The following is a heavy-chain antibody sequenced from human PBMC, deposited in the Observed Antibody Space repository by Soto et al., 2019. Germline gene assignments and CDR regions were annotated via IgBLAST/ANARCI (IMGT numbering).Heavy chain of an antibody. D-gene: IGHD6-13*01. J-gene: IGHJ4*02. V-gene: IGHV1-46*01. CDR3: ARDRKLGIAAAGADYYFDY. CDR2: INPSGGST. CDR1: GYTFTSYY. Sequence: QVQLVQSGAEVKKPGASVKASCKASGYTFTSYYMHWVRQAPGQGLEWMGIINPSGGSTSYAQKFQGRVTMTRDTSRSTVYMELSSLRSEDTAVYYCARDRKLGIAAAGADYYFDYWAREPWSPSPQ.